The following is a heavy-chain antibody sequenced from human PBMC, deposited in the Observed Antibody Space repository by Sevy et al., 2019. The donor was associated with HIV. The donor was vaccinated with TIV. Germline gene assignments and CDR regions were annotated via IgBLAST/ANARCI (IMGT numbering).Heavy chain of an antibody. V-gene: IGHV3-53*01. CDR3: AKFAGDFPNFDF. D-gene: IGHD7-27*01. J-gene: IGHJ4*02. Sequence: GGSLRLSCAVSGFTVSSNFMSWVRQAPGKGLEWVSVIWLTGTTYYEDPVEGRFTISSDNSKSTLFLHMNSLRAEDTALYYCAKFAGDFPNFDFWGLGTLVTVSS. CDR1: GFTVSSNF. CDR2: IWLTGTT.